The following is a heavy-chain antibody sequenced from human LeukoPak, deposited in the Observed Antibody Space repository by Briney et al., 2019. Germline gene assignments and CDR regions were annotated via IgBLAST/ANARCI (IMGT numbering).Heavy chain of an antibody. CDR1: GFTFSSYG. CDR3: ARGALHTGRNRPRFDY. Sequence: PGRSLRLSCAASGFTFSSYGMHWVRQAPGKGLEWVAVIWYDGSNKYYADSVKGRFTISRDNSKNTLYLQMNSLRAEDTAVYCCARGALHTGRNRPRFDYWGQGTLVTVSS. J-gene: IGHJ4*02. CDR2: IWYDGSNK. D-gene: IGHD3-16*01. V-gene: IGHV3-33*01.